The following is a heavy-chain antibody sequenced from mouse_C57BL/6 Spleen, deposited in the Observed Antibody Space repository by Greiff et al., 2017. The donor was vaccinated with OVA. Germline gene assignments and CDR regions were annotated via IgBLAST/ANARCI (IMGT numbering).Heavy chain of an antibody. CDR1: GYTFTSYW. CDR3: ARRGTGLFAY. V-gene: IGHV1-69*01. J-gene: IGHJ3*01. CDR2: IDPSDSYT. D-gene: IGHD3-1*01. Sequence: QVQLQQPGAELVMPGASVKLSCKASGYTFTSYWMHWVKQRPGQGLEWIGEIDPSDSYTNYNQKFKGKSTLTVDKSSSTAYMQLSSLTSEDSAVYYCARRGTGLFAYWGQGTLVTVSA.